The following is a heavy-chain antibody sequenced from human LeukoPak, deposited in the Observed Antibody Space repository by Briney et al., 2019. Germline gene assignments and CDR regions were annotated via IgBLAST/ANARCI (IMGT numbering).Heavy chain of an antibody. CDR1: GFTFNDYY. CDR2: INIGGTNT. J-gene: IGHJ5*02. V-gene: IGHV3-11*01. Sequence: GGSLRLSCAASGFTFNDYYMRWIRQAPGKGLEWLSYINIGGTNTHYADSVKGRFTISRDNAKKSLYLEMSNLSAEDTAVYYCATDGAGFDTWGQGVLVTVSS. CDR3: ATDGAGFDT.